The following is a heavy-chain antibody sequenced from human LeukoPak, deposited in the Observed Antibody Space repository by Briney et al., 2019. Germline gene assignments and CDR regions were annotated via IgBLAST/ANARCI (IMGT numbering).Heavy chain of an antibody. CDR2: IYYGGST. CDR1: GGSVSSGSYY. J-gene: IGHJ4*02. Sequence: SETLSLTCTVSGGSVSSGSYYWSWIRQPPGKGLEWIGYIYYGGSTNYNPSLKSRVTISVDTSKNQFSLKLSSVTAADTAVYYCARDHLEGFDYWGQGTLVTVSS. CDR3: ARDHLEGFDY. D-gene: IGHD5-24*01. V-gene: IGHV4-61*01.